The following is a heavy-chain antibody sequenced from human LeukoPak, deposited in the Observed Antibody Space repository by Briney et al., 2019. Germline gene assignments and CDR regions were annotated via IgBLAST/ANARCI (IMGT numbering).Heavy chain of an antibody. J-gene: IGHJ4*02. D-gene: IGHD5-24*01. CDR2: IKPDGSEK. Sequence: GGSLRLSCAASGFTFSSYWMSWVRQAPGKGLEWVAIIKPDGSEKYYVDSVKGRFTISRDNAENSLFLQKNGLRPEDTAVFYCAREQYTDGLSYWGQGTLVTVSS. V-gene: IGHV3-7*03. CDR3: AREQYTDGLSY. CDR1: GFTFSSYW.